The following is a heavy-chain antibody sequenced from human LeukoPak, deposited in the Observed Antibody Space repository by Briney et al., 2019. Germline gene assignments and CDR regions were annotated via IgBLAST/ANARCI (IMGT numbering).Heavy chain of an antibody. Sequence: GRSLRLSCAASGFNFRISGIHWVRQAPGKGLEWVTGIWSGGTNKYYADSVKGRFSISRDDSKNTVDLQMDSLRVEDTAIYYCAKGPLIEVAGTTWDYWGQGTLVTVSS. D-gene: IGHD6-19*01. J-gene: IGHJ4*02. CDR1: GFNFRISG. CDR3: AKGPLIEVAGTTWDY. CDR2: IWSGGTNK. V-gene: IGHV3-30*18.